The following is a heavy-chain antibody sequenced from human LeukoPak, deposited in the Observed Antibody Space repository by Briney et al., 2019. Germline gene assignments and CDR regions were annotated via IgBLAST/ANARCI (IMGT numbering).Heavy chain of an antibody. CDR1: GFAFSNYW. Sequence: AGGSLRLSCAASGFAFSNYWLHWVRQAPGKGLVWVSRINSDGSNSIYGDSVKGRFTISRDNAKNTLYLQLSSLRADDTAVYYCARGGGDHAFDIWGQGTMVTVST. V-gene: IGHV3-74*01. J-gene: IGHJ3*02. D-gene: IGHD3-16*01. CDR3: ARGGGDHAFDI. CDR2: INSDGSNS.